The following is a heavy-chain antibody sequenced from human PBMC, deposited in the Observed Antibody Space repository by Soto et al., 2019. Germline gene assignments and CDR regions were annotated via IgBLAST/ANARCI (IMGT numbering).Heavy chain of an antibody. J-gene: IGHJ4*02. D-gene: IGHD1-7*01. CDR1: GCTFISYA. V-gene: IGHV3-23*01. CDR2: ISGSGGST. CDR3: AKDESGTTEYFDY. Sequence: GGFLRLSCADSGCTFISYAMSWVRQAPGKGLEWVSAISGSGGSTYYADSVKGRFTISRDNSKNTLYLQMNSLRAEDTAVYYCAKDESGTTEYFDYWGQGTLVTVSS.